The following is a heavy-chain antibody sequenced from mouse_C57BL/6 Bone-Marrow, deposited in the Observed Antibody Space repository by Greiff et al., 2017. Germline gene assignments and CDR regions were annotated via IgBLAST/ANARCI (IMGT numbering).Heavy chain of an antibody. CDR2: INPNNGGT. D-gene: IGHD1-2*01. CDR1: GYTFTDYY. J-gene: IGHJ4*01. CDR3: TRDYYGPNYDARDY. V-gene: IGHV1-26*01. Sequence: VQLQQSGPELVKPGASVKISCKASGYTFTDYYMNWVKQSHGTSLEWIGDINPNNGGTSSNPKFKGKATLTVDTSSSTAYMELRSLTAEDSAVYYGTRDYYGPNYDARDYWGQGTSVTVSS.